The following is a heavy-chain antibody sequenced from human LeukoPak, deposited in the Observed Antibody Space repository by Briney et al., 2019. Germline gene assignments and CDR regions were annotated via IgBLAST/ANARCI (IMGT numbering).Heavy chain of an antibody. V-gene: IGHV3-7*01. Sequence: PGGSLRLSCAASGFTFSSYWMNWVRQAPGKGLEWVANIRPDVDERHYVESVRGRFTISRDNAKNLLYLQMNSLRAYDTAVYYCAREDGKFDYWGQGTLVTVSP. J-gene: IGHJ4*02. CDR2: IRPDVDER. CDR1: GFTFSSYW. CDR3: AREDGKFDY.